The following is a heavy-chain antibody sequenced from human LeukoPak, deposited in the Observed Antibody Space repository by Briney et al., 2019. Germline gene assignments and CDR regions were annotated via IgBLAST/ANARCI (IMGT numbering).Heavy chain of an antibody. CDR1: KFTFNNYA. V-gene: IGHV3-23*01. D-gene: IGHD1-26*01. CDR3: ARDGYSGSYYRLYYFFMDV. Sequence: RGSLRLSCLASKFTFNNYAMTWVRQAPGKGLEWVSSISGSGDNMDYADSVKGRFTISRDNSENTLYLQMNSLRGEDTAVYYCARDGYSGSYYRLYYFFMDVWGKGTTVTVSS. CDR2: ISGSGDNM. J-gene: IGHJ6*03.